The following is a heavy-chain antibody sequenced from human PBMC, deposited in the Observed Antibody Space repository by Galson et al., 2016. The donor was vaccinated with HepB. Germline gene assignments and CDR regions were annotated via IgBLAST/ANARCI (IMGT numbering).Heavy chain of an antibody. CDR1: GYTFTGYY. J-gene: IGHJ4*02. CDR3: ASRALGYSSGWHEYYFDY. D-gene: IGHD6-19*01. Sequence: SVKVSCKASGYTFTGYYMHWVRQAPGQGLEWMGWINPNSGGTNYAQKFQGRVTMTRDTSISTAYMELSRLRSDDTAVYYCASRALGYSSGWHEYYFDYWGQGTLVTVSS. V-gene: IGHV1-2*02. CDR2: INPNSGGT.